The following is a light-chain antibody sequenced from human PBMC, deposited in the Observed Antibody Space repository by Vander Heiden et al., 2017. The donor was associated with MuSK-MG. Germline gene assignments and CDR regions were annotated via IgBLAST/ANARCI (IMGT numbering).Light chain of an antibody. CDR1: QSVSSY. V-gene: IGKV3-11*01. CDR3: HQRSNWPGT. Sequence: ENVLTQSPATLSLSPGERATLSCRASQSVSSYLAWYQQKPGQAPRLLIYDASNRATGIPARFSGSGSGTDFTLTISSLEPEDFAVYYCHQRSNWPGTFGQGTKVEIK. CDR2: DAS. J-gene: IGKJ1*01.